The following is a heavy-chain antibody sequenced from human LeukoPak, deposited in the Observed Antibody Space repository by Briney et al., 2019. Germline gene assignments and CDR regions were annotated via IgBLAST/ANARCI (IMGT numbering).Heavy chain of an antibody. CDR3: ARALIGYYFDY. D-gene: IGHD2-8*01. V-gene: IGHV3-23*01. J-gene: IGHJ4*02. CDR2: ISGSDGST. Sequence: GGSLRLSCAASGFTFSSYAMSWVRQAPGKGLEWVSGISGSDGSTYYADSVKGRFTISRENSKNTLYLQMNSLRAEDTAVYYCARALIGYYFDYWGQGTLVTVSS. CDR1: GFTFSSYA.